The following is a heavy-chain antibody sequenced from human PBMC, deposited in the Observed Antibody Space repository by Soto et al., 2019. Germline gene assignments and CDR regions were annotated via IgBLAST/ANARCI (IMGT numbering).Heavy chain of an antibody. J-gene: IGHJ4*02. CDR1: GGSISSSSYY. CDR3: ARHPYDILTGYYYYFDY. V-gene: IGHV4-39*01. D-gene: IGHD3-9*01. CDR2: IYYSGST. Sequence: SETLSLTCTVSGGSISSSSYYWGWIRQPPGKGLEWIGSIYYSGSTYYNPSLKSQVTISVDTSKNQFSLKLSSVTAADTAVYYCARHPYDILTGYYYYFDYWGQGTLVTVSS.